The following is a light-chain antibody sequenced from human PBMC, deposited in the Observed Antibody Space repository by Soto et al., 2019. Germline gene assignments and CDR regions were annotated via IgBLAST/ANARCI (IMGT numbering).Light chain of an antibody. CDR1: QSVTTT. Sequence: EIVMTQSPATLSVSPGERATLSCGASQSVTTTVAWYQQKSGQAPRLLIYYASTRATGVPARFSGSGSGTDFTLTITSLQSEDFGVYYCQQYKDWPTTFGQGTKVDI. CDR3: QQYKDWPTT. CDR2: YAS. V-gene: IGKV3-15*01. J-gene: IGKJ1*01.